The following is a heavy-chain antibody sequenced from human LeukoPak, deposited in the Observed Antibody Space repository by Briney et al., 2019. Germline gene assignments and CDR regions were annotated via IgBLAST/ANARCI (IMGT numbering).Heavy chain of an antibody. CDR3: ARLHSSAYFEEFDP. J-gene: IGHJ5*02. Sequence: TSETLSLTCTVSGGSISSYYWNWIRQPPGKGLEWIGYIYYNGGTNYNPSLKSRVTISVDTSKNQFSLKLSSVTAADTAVYYCARLHSSAYFEEFDPWGQGTLVTVSS. D-gene: IGHD6-19*01. V-gene: IGHV4-59*01. CDR2: IYYNGGT. CDR1: GGSISSYY.